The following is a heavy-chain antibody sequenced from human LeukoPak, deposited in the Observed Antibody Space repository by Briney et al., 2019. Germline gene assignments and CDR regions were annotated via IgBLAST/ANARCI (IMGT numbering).Heavy chain of an antibody. CDR2: IDFSGST. D-gene: IGHD4-17*01. CDR1: GGSFSGYY. Sequence: SEALSLTCAVYGGSFSGYYWSWIRQPPGKGLEWIGYIDFSGSTYYTPSLNSRVTISVDTSKNQFSLKLSSVTAADTAVYYCADSYGDRNYYYGMDVWGHGTTVTVSS. CDR3: ADSYGDRNYYYGMDV. V-gene: IGHV4-34*09. J-gene: IGHJ6*02.